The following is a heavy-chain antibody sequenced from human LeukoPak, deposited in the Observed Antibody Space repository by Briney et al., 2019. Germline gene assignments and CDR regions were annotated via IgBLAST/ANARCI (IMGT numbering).Heavy chain of an antibody. Sequence: GGSLRLSGAASGFTFSSYSMNWVRQPPGKGLEGVSSISSSSSYIYYADSVKGRFTISRYNAKNSLYLQMNSLRAEDTAVYYCARDNYDSSGYYAVDYYYYGMDVWGQETTVTVSS. CDR3: ARDNYDSSGYYAVDYYYYGMDV. CDR1: GFTFSSYS. J-gene: IGHJ6*02. CDR2: ISSSSSYI. D-gene: IGHD3-22*01. V-gene: IGHV3-21*01.